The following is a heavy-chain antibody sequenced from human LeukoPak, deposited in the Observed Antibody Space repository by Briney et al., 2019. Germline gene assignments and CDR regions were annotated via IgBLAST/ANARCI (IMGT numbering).Heavy chain of an antibody. J-gene: IGHJ4*02. CDR1: GFTFSSYA. V-gene: IGHV3-23*01. D-gene: IGHD3-16*01. CDR2: ISGSGGST. Sequence: GGSLRLSCAASGFTFSSYAMSWVRQAPGKGLEWVSAISGSGGSTYYADSVRGRFTISRDNSKNTLYLQMNSPRAEDTAVYYCAKAPMITSFDYWGQGTLVTVSS. CDR3: AKAPMITSFDY.